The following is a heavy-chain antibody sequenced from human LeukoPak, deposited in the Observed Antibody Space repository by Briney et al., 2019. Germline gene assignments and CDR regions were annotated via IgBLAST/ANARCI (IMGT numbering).Heavy chain of an antibody. D-gene: IGHD2-2*01. Sequence: GGSLRLSCAASGFTFSSYNMNWVRQAPGKGLEWVSYISSSSSTIYYADSVKGRFTISRDNAKNSLYLQMNSLRAEDTAVYYCARVYCSSTSCYPKLFDYWGQGTLVTLSS. J-gene: IGHJ4*02. CDR1: GFTFSSYN. CDR2: ISSSSSTI. V-gene: IGHV3-48*01. CDR3: ARVYCSSTSCYPKLFDY.